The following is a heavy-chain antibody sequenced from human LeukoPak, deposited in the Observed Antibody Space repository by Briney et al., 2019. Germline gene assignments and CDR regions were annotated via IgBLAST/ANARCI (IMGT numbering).Heavy chain of an antibody. Sequence: PPGGSLRLSCAASGFTFSSYSMNWVRQAPGKGLEWVSAISGSGGSTYYADSVKGRFTISRDNSKNTLYLQMNSLRAEDTAVYYCAKLYSSSWYSAFDIWGQGTMVTVSS. J-gene: IGHJ3*02. CDR2: ISGSGGST. D-gene: IGHD6-13*01. CDR1: GFTFSSYS. CDR3: AKLYSSSWYSAFDI. V-gene: IGHV3-23*01.